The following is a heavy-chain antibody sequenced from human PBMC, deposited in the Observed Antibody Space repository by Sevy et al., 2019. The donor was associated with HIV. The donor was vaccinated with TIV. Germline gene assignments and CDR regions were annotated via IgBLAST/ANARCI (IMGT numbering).Heavy chain of an antibody. J-gene: IGHJ5*02. Sequence: GGSLRLSCAASGFTFSNAWMSWVRQAPGKGLEWVGRIKSKTDGGTTDYAAPMKGRFTISRDDSKNTLYLQMNSLKTEDTAVYYCTSYDFWSGYAFDPWGQGTLVTVSS. CDR3: TSYDFWSGYAFDP. CDR1: GFTFSNAW. CDR2: IKSKTDGGTT. D-gene: IGHD3-3*01. V-gene: IGHV3-15*01.